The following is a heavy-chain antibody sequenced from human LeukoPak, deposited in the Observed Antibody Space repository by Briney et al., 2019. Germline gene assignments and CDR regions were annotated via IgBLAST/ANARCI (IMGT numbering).Heavy chain of an antibody. J-gene: IGHJ6*03. CDR3: ARERTIAAAGTRAYYYYMDV. D-gene: IGHD6-13*01. CDR1: GGSISNYY. V-gene: IGHV4-59*01. Sequence: PSETLSLTCTVSGGSISNYYWSWIRQPPGKGLEWIGYIYYSGSTNYNPSLKSRVTISVDTSKNQFSLKLSSVTAADTAVYYCARERTIAAAGTRAYYYYMDVWGKGTTVTVSS. CDR2: IYYSGST.